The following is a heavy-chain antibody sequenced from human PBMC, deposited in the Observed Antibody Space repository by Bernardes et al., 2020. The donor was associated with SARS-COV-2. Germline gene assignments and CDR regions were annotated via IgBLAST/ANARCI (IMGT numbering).Heavy chain of an antibody. CDR1: GYLFTAYW. Sequence: GESLKISCKGSGYLFTAYWIGWVRHMPGKGLEWMGIVYPGDADTRYGPSFQGQVTISADKSINTAYLQWSSLQASDTAIYYCARLDSNLHYFYGMDVWGQGTTVTVSS. D-gene: IGHD4-4*01. V-gene: IGHV5-51*01. CDR2: VYPGDADT. CDR3: ARLDSNLHYFYGMDV. J-gene: IGHJ6*02.